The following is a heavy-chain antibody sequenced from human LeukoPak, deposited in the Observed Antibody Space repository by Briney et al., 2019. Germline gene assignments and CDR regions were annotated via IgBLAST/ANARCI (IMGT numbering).Heavy chain of an antibody. CDR3: ARHGNWEPFDY. V-gene: IGHV4-39*01. D-gene: IGHD1-1*01. Sequence: SETLSLTCVLSGASIRRSDYYWAGIRQPPGKWLEWIGTVYYSGSTYYNPSLKSRVTISVDTSKNSFSLNVTSLTAADTDVYYCARHGNWEPFDYWGQGSLVTVSS. CDR2: VYYSGST. CDR1: GASIRRSDYY. J-gene: IGHJ4*02.